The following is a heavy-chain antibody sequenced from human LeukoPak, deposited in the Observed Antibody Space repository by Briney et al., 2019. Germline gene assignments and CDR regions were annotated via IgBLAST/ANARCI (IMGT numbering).Heavy chain of an antibody. CDR2: THYTGTA. Sequence: SETLSLTCIVSGGSISISSFYWAWIRQPPGKGLEWIGSTHYTGTAFYNPSLQSRVTISVDTSKNQFSLKVTSVTAADTALYYCARQAGSRGNWSDPWGQGTPVTVS. J-gene: IGHJ5*02. V-gene: IGHV4-39*01. CDR3: ARQAGSRGNWSDP. CDR1: GGSISISSFY. D-gene: IGHD3-10*01.